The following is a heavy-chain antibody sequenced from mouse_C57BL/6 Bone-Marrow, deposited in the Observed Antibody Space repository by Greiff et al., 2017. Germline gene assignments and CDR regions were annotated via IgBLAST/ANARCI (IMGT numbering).Heavy chain of an antibody. Sequence: EVQLVESGGGLVKPGGSLKLSCAASGFTFSDYGMHWVRQAPEKGLGWVAYISSGSITIYYADTVKGRFTISRDNAKNPLFLQMTSLRSEDTAMYYCARRWFAYWGQGTLVTVSA. CDR1: GFTFSDYG. V-gene: IGHV5-17*01. J-gene: IGHJ3*01. CDR2: ISSGSITI. CDR3: ARRWFAY.